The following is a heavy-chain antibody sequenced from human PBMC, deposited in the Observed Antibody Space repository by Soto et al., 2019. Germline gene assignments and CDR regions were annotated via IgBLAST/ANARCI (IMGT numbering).Heavy chain of an antibody. J-gene: IGHJ6*03. Sequence: GGSLRLSCAASGFTFSIYWMSWFRQAPGKGLEWVANIKQDGSEKYYVDSVKGRFTISRDNAKNSLYLQMNSLRAEDTAVYYCASLYGDSSSWRYYYYYYMDVWGKGTTVTVSS. V-gene: IGHV3-7*01. CDR1: GFTFSIYW. D-gene: IGHD6-13*01. CDR3: ASLYGDSSSWRYYYYYYMDV. CDR2: IKQDGSEK.